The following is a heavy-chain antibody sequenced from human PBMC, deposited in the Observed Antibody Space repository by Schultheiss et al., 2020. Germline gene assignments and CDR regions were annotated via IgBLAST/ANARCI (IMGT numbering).Heavy chain of an antibody. D-gene: IGHD3-3*01. CDR3: ARDGKGITIFGVVIRNWFDP. Sequence: GGSLRLSCAASGFSFSSYGMSWVRQAPGKGLEWVSAISGSGGSTYYADSVKGRFTISRDNAKNSLYLQMNSLRDEDTAVYYCARDGKGITIFGVVIRNWFDPWGQGTLVTVYS. CDR2: ISGSGGST. V-gene: IGHV3-23*01. J-gene: IGHJ5*02. CDR1: GFSFSSYG.